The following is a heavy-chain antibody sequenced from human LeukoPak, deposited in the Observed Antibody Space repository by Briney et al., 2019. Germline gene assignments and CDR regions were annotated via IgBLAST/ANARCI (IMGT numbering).Heavy chain of an antibody. CDR2: IYHSGST. CDR3: ARAEWIQLWLDY. D-gene: IGHD5-18*01. CDR1: GGSISSYY. V-gene: IGHV4-59*12. J-gene: IGHJ4*02. Sequence: SETLSLTCTVSGGSISSYYWSWIRQPPGKGLEWIGYIYHSGSTYYNPSLKSRVTISVDRSKNQFSLKLSSVTAADTAVYYCARAEWIQLWLDYWGQGTLVTVSS.